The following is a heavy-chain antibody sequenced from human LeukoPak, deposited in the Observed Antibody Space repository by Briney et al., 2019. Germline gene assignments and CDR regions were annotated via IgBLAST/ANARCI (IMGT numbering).Heavy chain of an antibody. D-gene: IGHD2-2*01. CDR2: INAGNGNT. V-gene: IGHV1-3*01. CDR3: ARGAGSSTSLNAFGI. CDR1: GYTFTSYA. Sequence: GASVKVSCKASGYTFTSYAMHWVRQAPGQRLEWMGWINAGNGNTKYSQKFQGRVTMTTDTSTSTAYMELRSLRSDDTAVYYCARGAGSSTSLNAFGIWGQGTMVTVSS. J-gene: IGHJ3*02.